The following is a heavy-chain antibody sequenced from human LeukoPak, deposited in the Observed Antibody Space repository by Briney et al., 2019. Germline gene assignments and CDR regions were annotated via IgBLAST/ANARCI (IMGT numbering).Heavy chain of an antibody. CDR2: IYYSGST. CDR3: ARDRYDYVWGSRWNWFDP. V-gene: IGHV4-30-4*01. J-gene: IGHJ5*02. CDR1: GGSISSGDYY. D-gene: IGHD3-16*01. Sequence: PSETLSLTCTVSGGSISSGDYYWSWLRHPPGKGLEWIVYIYYSGSTYYNPSPKSRVTISVDTSKNQFSLELSSVTAADTAVYYCARDRYDYVWGSRWNWFDPWGQGTLVTVSS.